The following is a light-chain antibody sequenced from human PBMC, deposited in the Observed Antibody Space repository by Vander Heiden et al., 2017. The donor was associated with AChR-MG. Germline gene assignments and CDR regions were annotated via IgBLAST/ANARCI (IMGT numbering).Light chain of an antibody. CDR3: NSRDISGNHLV. Sequence: SSELTQDPAVSVALGQTVRITCQGDSLRTFSASWFQQKPGQAPVLVIYGDNSRPSGIPDRVSGSTSGDTASLTITGAQAEDEADYYCNSRDISGNHLVFGGGTKVTVL. CDR1: SLRTFS. J-gene: IGLJ2*01. CDR2: GDN. V-gene: IGLV3-19*01.